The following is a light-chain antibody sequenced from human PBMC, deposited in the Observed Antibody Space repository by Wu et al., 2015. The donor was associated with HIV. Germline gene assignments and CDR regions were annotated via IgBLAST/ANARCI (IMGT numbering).Light chain of an antibody. CDR1: QRVSSTY. Sequence: GKRATLSCGASQRVSSTYLAWYQQKPGQAPRLLIYSVSSRATGIPDRFSGSGSGTDFTLTINRLEPEDFAVYYCQQYGSSPPLTFGGGTKVEIK. V-gene: IGKV3-20*01. CDR2: SVS. J-gene: IGKJ4*01. CDR3: QQYGSSPPLT.